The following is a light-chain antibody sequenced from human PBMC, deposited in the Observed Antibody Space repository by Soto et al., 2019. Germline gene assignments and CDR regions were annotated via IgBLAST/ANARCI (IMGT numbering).Light chain of an antibody. V-gene: IGLV4-69*01. J-gene: IGLJ2*01. Sequence: QPVLTQSPSASASLGASVKLTCTLSSGHSSYAITWHQQQPEKGPRYLMKLNSDGSHTKGDGIPDRFSGSSSGAERYLTISSLQSEDEADYYCQTWGTGIQVIFGGGTKVTFL. CDR2: LNSDGSH. CDR3: QTWGTGIQVI. CDR1: SGHSSYA.